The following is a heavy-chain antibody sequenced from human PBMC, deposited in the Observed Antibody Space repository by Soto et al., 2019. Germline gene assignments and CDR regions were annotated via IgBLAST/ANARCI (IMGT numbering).Heavy chain of an antibody. J-gene: IGHJ5*02. CDR2: INHSGNT. Sequence: SETLSLTCAVYGGSFSGYYWNWIRQTPGGGLEWIGEINHSGNTNYKASLKSRVTMSAETSKNQFSLKMRSVTAADTAVYYCVRRPYYDNSGSSPTWFDTWGQGTLVTVSS. D-gene: IGHD3-22*01. CDR3: VRRPYYDNSGSSPTWFDT. V-gene: IGHV4-34*01. CDR1: GGSFSGYY.